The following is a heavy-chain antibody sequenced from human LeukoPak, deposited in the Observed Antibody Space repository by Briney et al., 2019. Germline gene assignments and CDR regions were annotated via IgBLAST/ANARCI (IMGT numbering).Heavy chain of an antibody. CDR1: GGSFSGYY. CDR3: AREVGGSCDY. J-gene: IGHJ4*02. V-gene: IGHV4-34*01. CDR2: INHSGST. D-gene: IGHD2-15*01. Sequence: PSETLSLTCAVYGGSFSGYYWSWIRQPPGKGLEWIGEINHSGSTNYNPSLKSRVTISVDTSKNQFSLKLSSVTAADTAVYYCAREVGGSCDYWGQGTLVTVSS.